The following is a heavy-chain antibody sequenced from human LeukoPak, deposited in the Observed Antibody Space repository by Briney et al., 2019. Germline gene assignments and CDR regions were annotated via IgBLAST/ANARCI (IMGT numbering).Heavy chain of an antibody. D-gene: IGHD3-3*01. CDR1: GYTFTSYG. Sequence: GASVKVSCKASGYTFTSYGISWVRQAPGQGLEWMGWISAYNGNTNYAQKLQGRVTMTTDTSTSTAYMELRSLRSDDTAVYYCARGPDYDFWSGYYTGISLNYWGQGTLVTVSS. CDR2: ISAYNGNT. V-gene: IGHV1-18*01. J-gene: IGHJ4*02. CDR3: ARGPDYDFWSGYYTGISLNY.